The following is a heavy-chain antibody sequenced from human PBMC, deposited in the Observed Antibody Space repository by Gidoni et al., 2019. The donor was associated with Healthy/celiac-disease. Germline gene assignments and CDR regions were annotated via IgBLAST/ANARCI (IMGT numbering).Heavy chain of an antibody. D-gene: IGHD3-16*01. Sequence: EVQLLESGGGLVQRGGSLRLSCAASGFTFSSYAMSWVRQAPGKGLEWVSAMSGSGGSTYYADSVKGRFTISRDNSKNTLYLQMNSLRAEATAVYYCAKDQGFMITFGYFDYWGQGTLVTVSS. CDR3: AKDQGFMITFGYFDY. J-gene: IGHJ4*02. V-gene: IGHV3-23*01. CDR2: MSGSGGST. CDR1: GFTFSSYA.